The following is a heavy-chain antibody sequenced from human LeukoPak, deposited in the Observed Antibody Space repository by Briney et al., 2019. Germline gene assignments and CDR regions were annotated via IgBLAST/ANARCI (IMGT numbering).Heavy chain of an antibody. CDR1: GFTFSTYW. D-gene: IGHD6-19*01. J-gene: IGHJ4*02. CDR2: NNVDGSGA. V-gene: IGHV3-74*01. Sequence: GGSLRLSCAASGFTFSTYWMHWVRHAPGKGLVWVSHNNVDGSGATYADSVKGRFTISRDNAKNTLYLHMNSLRAEDTAVYYCARATRIYSSGWYYSFDYWGQGTLVTVSS. CDR3: ARATRIYSSGWYYSFDY.